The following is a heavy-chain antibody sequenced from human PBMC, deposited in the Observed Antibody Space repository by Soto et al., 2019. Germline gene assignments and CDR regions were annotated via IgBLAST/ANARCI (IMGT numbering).Heavy chain of an antibody. V-gene: IGHV3-9*01. CDR2: ISWNSGSI. J-gene: IGHJ3*02. CDR1: GFTFDDYA. CDR3: AKARYGDYAPLGI. Sequence: EVQLVESGGGLVQPGRSLRLSCAASGFTFDDYAMHWVRQAPGKGLEWVSGISWNSGSIGYADSVKGRFTISRDNAKNYMYLQMNSLKAEETALYYCAKARYGDYAPLGIWGQGTMVTVSS. D-gene: IGHD4-17*01.